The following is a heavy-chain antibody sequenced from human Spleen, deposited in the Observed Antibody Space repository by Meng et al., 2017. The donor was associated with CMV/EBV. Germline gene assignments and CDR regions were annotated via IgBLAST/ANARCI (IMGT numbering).Heavy chain of an antibody. Sequence: FSFDEYSMSWVEQAPGKGLEWVSSINWNGGSTGYAESVKGRFTISRDNAKNSLYLQMNSLRAEDTALYYCARDKYYDGSGYYDFDYWGQGTLVTVSS. V-gene: IGHV3-20*03. CDR1: FSFDEYS. D-gene: IGHD3-22*01. J-gene: IGHJ4*02. CDR2: INWNGGST. CDR3: ARDKYYDGSGYYDFDY.